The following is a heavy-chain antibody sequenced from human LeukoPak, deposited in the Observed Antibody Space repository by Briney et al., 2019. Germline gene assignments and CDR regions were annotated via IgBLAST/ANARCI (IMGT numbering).Heavy chain of an antibody. CDR3: ASEGTRAWDDYYYYMDV. J-gene: IGHJ6*03. Sequence: GGSLRLSCAASGFTFSSYGMSWVRQAPGKGLEWLSAITGSGGSTYSADSVKDRFTISRDNSKNSLYLQMNSLRAEDTAVYYCASEGTRAWDDYYYYMDVWGKGTTVTVSS. CDR2: ITGSGGST. D-gene: IGHD1-1*01. V-gene: IGHV3-23*01. CDR1: GFTFSSYG.